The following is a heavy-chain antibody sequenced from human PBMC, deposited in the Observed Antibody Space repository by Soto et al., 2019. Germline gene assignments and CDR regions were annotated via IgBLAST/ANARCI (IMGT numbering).Heavy chain of an antibody. CDR3: ARMGPLNDAFDI. CDR2: INSDGSST. J-gene: IGHJ3*02. Sequence: EVQLVESGGGLVQPGGSLRLSCAASGFTFSSYWMHWVRQAPGKGLVWVSRINSDGSSTSYADSVKGRFTISRDNAKNTLDLQMNSLRAEDTAVYYCARMGPLNDAFDIWGQGTMVTVSS. CDR1: GFTFSSYW. D-gene: IGHD1-26*01. V-gene: IGHV3-74*01.